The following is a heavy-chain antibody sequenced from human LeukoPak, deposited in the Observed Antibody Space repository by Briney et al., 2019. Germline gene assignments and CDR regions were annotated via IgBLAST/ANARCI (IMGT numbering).Heavy chain of an antibody. CDR1: GFTFSSYS. V-gene: IGHV3-21*01. CDR3: ARVDDRDY. J-gene: IGHJ4*02. CDR2: ICSSSSYI. Sequence: GGSLRLSCAASGFTFSSYSMNWVRQAPGKGLEWVSSICSSSSYIYYADSVKGRFTISRDNAKNSLYLQMNSLRAEDTAVYYCARVDDRDYWGQGTLVTVSS.